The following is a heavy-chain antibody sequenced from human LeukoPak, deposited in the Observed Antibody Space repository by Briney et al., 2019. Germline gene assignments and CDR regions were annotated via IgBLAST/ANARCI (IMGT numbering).Heavy chain of an antibody. J-gene: IGHJ4*02. Sequence: PGRSLRLSCAASGFTFSSYGMHWVRQAPGKGLEWVAVISYYGSNKYYADSVKGRFTISRDNSKNTLYLQMNSLRAEDTAVYYCAKDLSWGYFDYWGQGTLVTVSS. V-gene: IGHV3-30*18. D-gene: IGHD1-26*01. CDR3: AKDLSWGYFDY. CDR1: GFTFSSYG. CDR2: ISYYGSNK.